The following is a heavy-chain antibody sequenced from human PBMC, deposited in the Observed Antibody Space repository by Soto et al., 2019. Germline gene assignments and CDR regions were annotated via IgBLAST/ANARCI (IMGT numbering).Heavy chain of an antibody. CDR2: IYYSGST. CDR3: ATVPTYYYDSSGYYSQGAFDI. CDR1: GGSISSGGYY. V-gene: IGHV4-31*03. J-gene: IGHJ3*02. D-gene: IGHD3-22*01. Sequence: QVQLQESGPGLVKPSQTLSLTCTVSGGSISSGGYYWSWIRQHPGKGLEWIGYIYYSGSTYYNPSLKSRVTISVDTSKNQFYLKLSSVTAADTAVYYCATVPTYYYDSSGYYSQGAFDIWGQGTMVTVSS.